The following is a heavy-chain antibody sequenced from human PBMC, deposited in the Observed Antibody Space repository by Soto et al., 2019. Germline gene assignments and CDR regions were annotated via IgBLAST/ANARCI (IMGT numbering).Heavy chain of an antibody. CDR1: GGSISSSSYY. CDR2: IYYSGST. D-gene: IGHD1-7*01. V-gene: IGHV4-39*01. J-gene: IGHJ4*02. CDR3: ASELELRPRRLDY. Sequence: PSETLSLTCTVSGGSISSSSYYWGWIRQPPGKGLEWIGSIYYSGSTYYNPSLKSRVTISVDTSKNQFSLKLSSVTAADTAVYYCASELELRPRRLDYWGQGTLVTVSS.